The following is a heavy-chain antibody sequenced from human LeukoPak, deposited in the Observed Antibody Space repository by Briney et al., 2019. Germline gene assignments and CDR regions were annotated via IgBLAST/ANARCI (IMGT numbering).Heavy chain of an antibody. CDR1: EFTFSSYP. V-gene: IGHV3-30-3*01. J-gene: IGHJ4*02. CDR3: ARGGSAWYAPLGY. Sequence: PGRSLRLSCAASEFTFSSYPMHWVRQAPGKGLEWVAVISSDGSNKYYADSVKGRFTISRDNSKNTPYLQMNSLRAEDTAVYYCARGGSAWYAPLGYWGQGTLVTVSS. D-gene: IGHD6-19*01. CDR2: ISSDGSNK.